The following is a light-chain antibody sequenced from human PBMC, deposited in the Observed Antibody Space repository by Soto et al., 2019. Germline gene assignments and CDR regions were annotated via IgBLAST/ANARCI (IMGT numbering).Light chain of an antibody. Sequence: DIQMTQSPSSLSASVGDTVTITCWASQGISNSLAWFQQKPGRVPQFLIYAASTLQPGVPPRFSGSGSGTDFTLTISSLQPEDVATYYCQNYNSAPLTFGPGTRVDIK. CDR2: AAS. J-gene: IGKJ3*01. CDR1: QGISNS. CDR3: QNYNSAPLT. V-gene: IGKV1-27*01.